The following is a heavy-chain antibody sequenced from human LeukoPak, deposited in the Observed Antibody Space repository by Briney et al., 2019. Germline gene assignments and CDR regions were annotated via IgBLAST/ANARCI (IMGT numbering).Heavy chain of an antibody. V-gene: IGHV3-30*03. CDR1: GFTFSSYW. D-gene: IGHD6-13*01. Sequence: GGSLRLSCAASGFTFSSYWMSWVRQAPGKGLEWVAVISYDGSNKYYADSVKGRFTISRDNSKNTLYLQMNSLRAEDTAVYYCARVLRIAAADPFDYWGQGTLVTVSS. J-gene: IGHJ4*02. CDR3: ARVLRIAAADPFDY. CDR2: ISYDGSNK.